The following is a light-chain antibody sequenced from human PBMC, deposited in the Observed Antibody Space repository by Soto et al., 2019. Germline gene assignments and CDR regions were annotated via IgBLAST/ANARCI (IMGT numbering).Light chain of an antibody. CDR2: DAS. J-gene: IGKJ2*01. V-gene: IGKV1-5*01. CDR1: QSISQY. CDR3: QQYNSDAT. Sequence: DIQMTQSPSSLSASVGDRVTITCRASQSISQYLAWYQQKPGKAPNLLIYDASTLQGGIPSRFSGSGSGTKFTPTISSLQPDYFATYYCQQYNSDATFGHGTKLGIK.